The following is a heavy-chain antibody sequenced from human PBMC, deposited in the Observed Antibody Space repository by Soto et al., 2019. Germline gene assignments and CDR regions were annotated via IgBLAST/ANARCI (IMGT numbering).Heavy chain of an antibody. J-gene: IGHJ5*02. V-gene: IGHV4-59*01. CDR2: IYYNGDT. CDR3: ARDRYPYATGRWFDP. Sequence: SETLSLTCTVSGGSIGNYFWSWIRQPPGSGLDWIGYIYYNGDTRYNPSLESRVTMSVDTSKNQLSLKLTSVTAADTAVYYCARDRYPYATGRWFDPWGQGTLVIVSS. CDR1: GGSIGNYF. D-gene: IGHD3-16*01.